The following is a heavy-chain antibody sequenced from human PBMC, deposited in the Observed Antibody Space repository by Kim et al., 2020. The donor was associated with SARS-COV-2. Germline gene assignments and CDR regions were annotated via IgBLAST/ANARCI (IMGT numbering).Heavy chain of an antibody. Sequence: ASVKVSCKASGYTFTGYYMHWVRQAPGQGLEWMGWINPNSGGTNYAQKFQGRVTMTRDTSISTAYMELSRLRSDDTAVYYCARDNKVGGYDHLVAYYYGMDVWGQGTTVTVSS. CDR2: INPNSGGT. CDR3: ARDNKVGGYDHLVAYYYGMDV. D-gene: IGHD5-12*01. CDR1: GYTFTGYY. J-gene: IGHJ6*02. V-gene: IGHV1-2*02.